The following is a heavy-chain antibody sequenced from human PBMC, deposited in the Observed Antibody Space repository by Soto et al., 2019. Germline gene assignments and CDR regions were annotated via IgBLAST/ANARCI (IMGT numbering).Heavy chain of an antibody. D-gene: IGHD4-17*01. CDR3: TTFLTDYGEGITRCP. Sequence: SVSNAWMNWVRQAPGKGLEWVGRIKSKTDGGTTDYAAPVKGRFTISRDDSKNTLYLQMNSLKTEDTAVYYCTTFLTDYGEGITRCPWGPGTLVTVSS. CDR1: SVSNAW. CDR2: IKSKTDGGTT. V-gene: IGHV3-15*07. J-gene: IGHJ5*02.